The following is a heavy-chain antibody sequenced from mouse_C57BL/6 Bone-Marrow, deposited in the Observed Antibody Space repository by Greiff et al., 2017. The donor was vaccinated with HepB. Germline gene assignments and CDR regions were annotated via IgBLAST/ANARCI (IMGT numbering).Heavy chain of an antibody. CDR3: AKKDYGSSYGYFDV. Sequence: VQLKESGPGLVQPSQSLSITCTVSGFSLTSYGVHWVRQSPGKGLEWLGVIWRGGSTDYNAAFMSRLSITKDNSKSQVFFKMNSLQADDTAIYYCAKKDYGSSYGYFDVWGTGTTVTVSS. CDR2: IWRGGST. J-gene: IGHJ1*03. CDR1: GFSLTSYG. D-gene: IGHD1-1*01. V-gene: IGHV2-5*01.